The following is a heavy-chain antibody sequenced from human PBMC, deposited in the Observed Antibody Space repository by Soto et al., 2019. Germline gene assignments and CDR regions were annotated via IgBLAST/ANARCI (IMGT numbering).Heavy chain of an antibody. CDR1: GFTFTSSA. J-gene: IGHJ3*02. V-gene: IGHV1-58*02. CDR3: GEDTGTTPDAFNI. Sequence: SVKVSCKASGFTFTSSAMQWVRQARGQRLEWIGWIVVGSGNTNYAQKFQERVTITRDMSTSTAYMELSSLRSEDTAVYYCGEDTGTTPDAFNIWGQGKMVTVSS. D-gene: IGHD1-1*01. CDR2: IVVGSGNT.